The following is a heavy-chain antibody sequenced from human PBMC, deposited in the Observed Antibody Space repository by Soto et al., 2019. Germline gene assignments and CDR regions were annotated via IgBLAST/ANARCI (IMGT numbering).Heavy chain of an antibody. CDR3: TTDWFAVSAPYYFDY. CDR1: GFSFTNAC. J-gene: IGHJ4*02. CDR2: IKNNTDGGTT. Sequence: EVQLVESGGGLVKPGGSLRLTCVASGFSFTNACLNWVRQAPGKGLEWVGRIKNNTDGGTTDFAAPVKDRFTISRDDSKNTLGLQMTSLKIEDTAVYYCTTDWFAVSAPYYFDYWGQGILVTVSS. D-gene: IGHD3-10*01. V-gene: IGHV3-15*07.